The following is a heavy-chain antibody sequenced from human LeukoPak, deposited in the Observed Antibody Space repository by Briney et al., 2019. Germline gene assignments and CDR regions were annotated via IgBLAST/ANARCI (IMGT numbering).Heavy chain of an antibody. D-gene: IGHD7-27*01. CDR2: IYTSGST. J-gene: IGHJ3*02. CDR3: ARDFLLTGDWDAFDI. CDR1: GGSISSYY. Sequence: PSETLSLTCTVSGGSISSYYWSWIRQPAGKGLEWIGRIYTSGSTNYNPSLKSRVTMSVDTSKNQFSLKLSSVTAADTAVYYCARDFLLTGDWDAFDIWGQGTMVTVSS. V-gene: IGHV4-4*07.